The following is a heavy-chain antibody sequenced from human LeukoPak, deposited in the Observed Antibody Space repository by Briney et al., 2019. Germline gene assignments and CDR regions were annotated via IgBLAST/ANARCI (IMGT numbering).Heavy chain of an antibody. Sequence: GGSLRLSCTASGFTFGDYAMSWVRQAPGKGLEWVGFIRSKAYGGTTEYAASVKGRFTISRDDSKSIAYLQMNSLKTEDTAVYYCTRGPGITGTFVDYWGQGTLVTVSS. CDR2: IRSKAYGGTT. CDR1: GFTFGDYA. J-gene: IGHJ4*02. D-gene: IGHD1-20*01. CDR3: TRGPGITGTFVDY. V-gene: IGHV3-49*04.